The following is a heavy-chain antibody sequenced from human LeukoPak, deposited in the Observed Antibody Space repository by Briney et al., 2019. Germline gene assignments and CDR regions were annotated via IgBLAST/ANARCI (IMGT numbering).Heavy chain of an antibody. CDR2: INYGGDT. Sequence: SETLSLTCAVYGGSFSGYYWTWIRHTPGKGLDWIGEINYGGDTNYNPSLKSRVTISVDTSGNQFSLKMTSVTVADTAVYFCARGDHYDFWSDYYTQTGFFFDRWGQGTLVTVSS. CDR3: ARGDHYDFWSDYYTQTGFFFDR. V-gene: IGHV4-34*01. D-gene: IGHD3-3*01. J-gene: IGHJ4*02. CDR1: GGSFSGYY.